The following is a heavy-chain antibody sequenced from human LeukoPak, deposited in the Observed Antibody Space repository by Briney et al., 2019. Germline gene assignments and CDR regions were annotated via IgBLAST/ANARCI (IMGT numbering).Heavy chain of an antibody. V-gene: IGHV1-18*01. J-gene: IGHJ3*02. Sequence: ASVKVSCKTSGYVFNSFGITWLRQAPGQGLEWMGWVSAYNGNTNYAQKLQGRVTMTTDTSTSTAYMELSSLRSEDTAVYYCATREITMIVVVSGTGKAFDIWGQGTMVTVSS. CDR1: GYVFNSFG. CDR2: VSAYNGNT. CDR3: ATREITMIVVVSGTGKAFDI. D-gene: IGHD3-22*01.